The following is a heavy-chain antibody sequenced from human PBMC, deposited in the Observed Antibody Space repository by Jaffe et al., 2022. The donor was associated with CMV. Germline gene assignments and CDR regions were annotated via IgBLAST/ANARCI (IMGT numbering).Heavy chain of an antibody. V-gene: IGHV1-69*09. Sequence: QVQLVQSGAEVKKPGSSVKVSCKASGGTFSSYAISWVRQAPGQGLEWMGRIIPILGVANYAQKFQGRVTFTADKSTNTAYMDLSSLRSADTAVYYCAGGFTSNYYMDVWGKGTTVTVSS. D-gene: IGHD3-3*01. CDR2: IIPILGVA. CDR3: AGGFTSNYYMDV. J-gene: IGHJ6*03. CDR1: GGTFSSYA.